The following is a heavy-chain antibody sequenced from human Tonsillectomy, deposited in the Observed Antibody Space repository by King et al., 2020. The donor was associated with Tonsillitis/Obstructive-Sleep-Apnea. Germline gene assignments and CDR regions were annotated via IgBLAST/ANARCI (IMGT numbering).Heavy chain of an antibody. V-gene: IGHV3-9*01. J-gene: IGHJ6*03. CDR3: VKDGRVPAATYFYMDV. Sequence: QLVQSGGGLTQPGRSLRLSCAASGFTFYDYAMHWVRQAPGKGLEWVSGISWNSGSRGYADSVKGRFTISRDNAKNSLYLQMNSLRAEDTALYYCVKDGRVPAATYFYMDVWGKGTTVTVSS. D-gene: IGHD2-2*01. CDR1: GFTFYDYA. CDR2: ISWNSGSR.